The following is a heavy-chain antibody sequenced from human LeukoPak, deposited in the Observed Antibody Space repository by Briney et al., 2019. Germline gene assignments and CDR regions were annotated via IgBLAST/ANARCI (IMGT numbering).Heavy chain of an antibody. CDR3: ARCQQWPLMEYYYYYMDV. Sequence: SEALSLTCTVSGGSISSYYWSWIRQPPGKGLEWIGYIYYSRSTNYNPSLKSRVTISVGTSKNQFSLKLSSVTAADTAVYYCARCQQWPLMEYYYYYMDVWGKGTTVTVSS. D-gene: IGHD6-19*01. CDR2: IYYSRST. J-gene: IGHJ6*03. CDR1: GGSISSYY. V-gene: IGHV4-59*08.